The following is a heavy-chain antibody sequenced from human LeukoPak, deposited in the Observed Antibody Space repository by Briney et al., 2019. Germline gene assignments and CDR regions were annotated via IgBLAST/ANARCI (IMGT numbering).Heavy chain of an antibody. V-gene: IGHV4-61*02. D-gene: IGHD6-25*01. Sequence: SETLSLTCTASGGSISSSDYFWSWIRQPARKGLEWIGRINSRGSTNYNPSLKSRVTLSVDTSKNQFSLKLTSVTVADTAVYYCARYRLGWFDPWGQGTLVTVSS. J-gene: IGHJ5*02. CDR1: GGSISSSDYF. CDR3: ARYRLGWFDP. CDR2: INSRGST.